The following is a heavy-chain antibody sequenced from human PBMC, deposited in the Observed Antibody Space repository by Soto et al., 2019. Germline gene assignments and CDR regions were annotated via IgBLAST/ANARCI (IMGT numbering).Heavy chain of an antibody. CDR3: ARGGPLSIAARPFDY. D-gene: IGHD6-6*01. V-gene: IGHV1-2*04. J-gene: IGHJ4*02. CDR2: INPNSGGT. CDR1: GYTFTGYD. Sequence: ASVKVSCKASGYTFTGYDMHWVRQAPGQGLEWMGWINPNSGGTNYAQKFQGWVTMTRDTSISTAYMELSRLRSDDTAVYYCARGGPLSIAARPFDYWGQGTLVTVSS.